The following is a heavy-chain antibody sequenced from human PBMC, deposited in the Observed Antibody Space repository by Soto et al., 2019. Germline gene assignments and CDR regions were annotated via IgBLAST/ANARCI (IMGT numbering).Heavy chain of an antibody. J-gene: IGHJ2*01. D-gene: IGHD2-21*02. CDR1: GGSISSYY. V-gene: IGHV4-59*01. CDR3: ARVLGRIGYCGGDCSHWYFDL. Sequence: QVQLQESGPGLVKPSETLSLTCTVSGGSISSYYWSWIRQPPGKGLEWIGYIYYSGSTNYNPSLKSRVTISVDTSKNQFSLKLSSVTAADTAVYYCARVLGRIGYCGGDCSHWYFDLWGRGTLVTVSS. CDR2: IYYSGST.